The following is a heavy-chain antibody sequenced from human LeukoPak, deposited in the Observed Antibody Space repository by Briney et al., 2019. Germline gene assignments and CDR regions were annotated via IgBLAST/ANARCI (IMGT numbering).Heavy chain of an antibody. CDR1: GGSFSDYF. D-gene: IGHD2-21*02. CDR3: ARFSRITWGDWGDAFDI. J-gene: IGHJ3*02. V-gene: IGHV4-34*01. CDR2: IDDGGNT. Sequence: SETLSLTCSVYGGSFSDYFWSCIRQSPGKGLEWIGEIDDGGNTNYTPSLMSRVIVSMEKSKKQFSLVMRSVAAAHTAVYYCARFSRITWGDWGDAFDIWGQGTTVIVSS.